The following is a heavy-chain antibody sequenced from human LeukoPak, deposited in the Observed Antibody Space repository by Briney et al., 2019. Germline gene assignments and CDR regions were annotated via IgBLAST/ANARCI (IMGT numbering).Heavy chain of an antibody. J-gene: IGHJ4*02. V-gene: IGHV3-48*03. CDR1: GFTFSSYE. CDR2: ISNSGTIL. CDR3: TLVPLG. D-gene: IGHD2-8*02. Sequence: GGSLRLSCAASGFTFSSYEMNWVPQAPGKGLEWISYISNSGTILYYADSVKGRFTISRHDAKSSLYLQLNSLRAEDTAVYYCTLVPLGWGQGTLVTVSS.